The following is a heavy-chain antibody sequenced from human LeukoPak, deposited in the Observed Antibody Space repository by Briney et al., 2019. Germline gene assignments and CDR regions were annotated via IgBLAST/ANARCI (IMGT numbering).Heavy chain of an antibody. CDR3: AIARADTSSRDAFDI. Sequence: SETLSLTCTVSRVAISRGDYYSRWVRQPPGRVLGRIGYIYYSSSNYYNPSLKSRVTISVDTSMNQFSLKLSSVASSDTAVYKSAIARADTSSRDAFDIWGQGTMVTVSS. D-gene: IGHD2-2*01. CDR2: IYYSSSN. V-gene: IGHV4-30-4*01. CDR1: RVAISRGDYY. J-gene: IGHJ3*02.